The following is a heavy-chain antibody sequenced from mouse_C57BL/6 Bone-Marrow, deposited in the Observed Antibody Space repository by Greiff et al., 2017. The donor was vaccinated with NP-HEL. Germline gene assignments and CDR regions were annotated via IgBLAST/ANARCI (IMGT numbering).Heavy chain of an antibody. J-gene: IGHJ4*01. V-gene: IGHV1-72*01. CDR1: GYTFTSYW. CDR2: IDPNSGGT. D-gene: IGHD1-1*01. Sequence: QVQLQQPGAELVKPGASVKLSCKASGYTFTSYWMHWVKQRPGRGLEWIGRIDPNSGGTTYNEKFKSKATLPVDKPSSTAYVQLSSLTSEDSAVYYCARYPLGCYDSHYYAMDYWGQGTSVTVSS. CDR3: ARYPLGCYDSHYYAMDY.